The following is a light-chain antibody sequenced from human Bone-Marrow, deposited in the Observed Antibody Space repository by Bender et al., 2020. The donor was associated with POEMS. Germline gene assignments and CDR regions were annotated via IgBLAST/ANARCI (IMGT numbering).Light chain of an antibody. CDR1: GAVGPYNY. V-gene: IGLV2-14*01. CDR3: SSYTTSSTFVV. Sequence: QSALTQPASVSGSPGQSITISCSGAVGPYNYVSWYQQHPGKVPKLMIYDVSNRPSGVSNRFSGSKSGNTASLTISGLQAEDEADYYCSSYTTSSTFVVFGTGTKVTVL. J-gene: IGLJ1*01. CDR2: DVS.